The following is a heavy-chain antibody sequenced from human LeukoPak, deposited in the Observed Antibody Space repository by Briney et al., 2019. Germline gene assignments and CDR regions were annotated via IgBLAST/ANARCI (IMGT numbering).Heavy chain of an antibody. CDR1: GGSISSSSYY. D-gene: IGHD3-22*01. CDR3: ARHLYYYDSSGYPRDY. V-gene: IGHV4-39*01. CDR2: IYYSGST. Sequence: ASETLSLTCTVSGGSISSSSYYWGWIRQPPGKGLEWVGSIYYSGSTYYNPSLKSRVTISVGTSKNQFSLKLSSVTAADTAVYYCARHLYYYDSSGYPRDYWGQGTLVTVSS. J-gene: IGHJ4*02.